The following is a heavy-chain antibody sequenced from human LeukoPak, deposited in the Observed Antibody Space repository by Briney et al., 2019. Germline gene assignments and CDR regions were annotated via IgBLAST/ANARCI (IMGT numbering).Heavy chain of an antibody. D-gene: IGHD6-19*01. J-gene: IGHJ4*02. CDR1: GYTFTGYY. Sequence: ASVKVSCKASGYTFTGYYMHWVRQAPGQGLEWMGWINPNSGGTNYAQKFQGRVTMTRDTSISTAYMELSRLRSDDTAVYYCAREWGDSSGWYVQKPDYWGQGTLVTVSS. CDR3: AREWGDSSGWYVQKPDY. V-gene: IGHV1-2*02. CDR2: INPNSGGT.